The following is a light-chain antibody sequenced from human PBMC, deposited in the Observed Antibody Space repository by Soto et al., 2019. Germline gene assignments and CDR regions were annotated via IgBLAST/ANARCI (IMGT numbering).Light chain of an antibody. V-gene: IGKV1-39*01. CDR1: QSISVY. J-gene: IGKJ4*01. CDR2: AAS. CDR3: QQSYSTPLT. Sequence: DIQMTQSPSSLSASVGDRVTMTCRASQSISVYLNWYQQKPGKAPKLLIYAASSLQRGVPSKFSGGGSGTDFTLTISSPQPEESATYYCQQSYSTPLTFGGGTKVEI.